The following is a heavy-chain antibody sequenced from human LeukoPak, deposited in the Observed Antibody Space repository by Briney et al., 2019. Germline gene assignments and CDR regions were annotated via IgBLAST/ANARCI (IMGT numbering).Heavy chain of an antibody. Sequence: PSETLSLTCTVSGASISSWYWSWIRQPPGKGLEWIGQIYYRETPNYNPSLRGRVSISMDTSKNQFYLKLNSVTAADTATYYCAAESERWLLRSWGQGTLVTVSS. D-gene: IGHD6-19*01. CDR1: GASISSWY. V-gene: IGHV4-59*03. J-gene: IGHJ4*02. CDR3: AAESERWLLRS. CDR2: IYYRETP.